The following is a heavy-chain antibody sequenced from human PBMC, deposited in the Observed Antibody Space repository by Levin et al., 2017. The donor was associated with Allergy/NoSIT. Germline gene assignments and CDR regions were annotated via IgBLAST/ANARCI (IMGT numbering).Heavy chain of an antibody. V-gene: IGHV3-64D*06. Sequence: GESLKISCSASGFTFSSYAMHWVRQAPGKGLEYVSAISSNGGSTYYADSVKGRFTISRDNSKNTLYLQMSSLRAEDTAVYYCVKDRDIVVVVAASYYFDYWGQGTLVTVSS. CDR1: GFTFSSYA. CDR3: VKDRDIVVVVAASYYFDY. D-gene: IGHD2-15*01. J-gene: IGHJ4*02. CDR2: ISSNGGST.